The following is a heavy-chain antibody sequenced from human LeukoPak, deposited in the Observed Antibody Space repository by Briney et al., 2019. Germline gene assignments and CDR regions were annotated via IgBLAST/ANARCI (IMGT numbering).Heavy chain of an antibody. V-gene: IGHV3-74*01. CDR1: GFTFSSYW. CDR2: IDRDGSST. J-gene: IGHJ4*02. Sequence: GGSLRLSCAASGFTFSSYWMHWVRQAPGEGLVWVSRIDRDGSSTNHADSVKGRFTISRDNAKNTLYLQMNSLRPEDTAVFYCAKGAGYSFGYDFEYWGQGTLVTVSS. D-gene: IGHD5-18*01. CDR3: AKGAGYSFGYDFEY.